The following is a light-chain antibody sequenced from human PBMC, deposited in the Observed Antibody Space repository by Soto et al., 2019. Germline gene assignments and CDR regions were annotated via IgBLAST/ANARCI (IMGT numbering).Light chain of an antibody. J-gene: IGKJ1*01. Sequence: DIQMTQSPSTLSASVGDRVTITCRASQSISNWLAWYQQKPGKAPKLLIYDASSLESGVPSRFSGSGSGTEFTLTISSLQPDDFPTYYCQQYNSYSTFGQGTKVEIK. CDR3: QQYNSYST. V-gene: IGKV1-5*01. CDR2: DAS. CDR1: QSISNW.